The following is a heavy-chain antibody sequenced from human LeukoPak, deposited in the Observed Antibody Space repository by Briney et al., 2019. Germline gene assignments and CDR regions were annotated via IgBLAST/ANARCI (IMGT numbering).Heavy chain of an antibody. CDR3: ASYILTGYYNGHDAFDI. J-gene: IGHJ3*02. V-gene: IGHV3-7*01. Sequence: PGGSLRLSCVAAGFKFSTYWMSWVRQAPGKGLEWVANIKQDGSEKYYVDSVKGRFTISRDNTKNSLYLQMNSLRAEDTAVYYCASYILTGYYNGHDAFDIWGQGTMVIVSS. CDR1: GFKFSTYW. D-gene: IGHD3-9*01. CDR2: IKQDGSEK.